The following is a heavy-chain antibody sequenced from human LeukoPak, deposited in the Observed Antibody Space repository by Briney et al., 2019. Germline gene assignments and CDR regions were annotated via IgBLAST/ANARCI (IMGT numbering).Heavy chain of an antibody. J-gene: IGHJ4*02. Sequence: PAGSLRLSCAASGFTFSRYWMSWVRQAPGKGLKWVANIKQDGSEKYYVDSVKGRFTISRDNAKNSLYLQMNRLRAEDTAVYYCAREGRRGYSGYDLDYGGQGTLVTVSS. D-gene: IGHD5-12*01. CDR1: GFTFSRYW. CDR2: IKQDGSEK. V-gene: IGHV3-7*01. CDR3: AREGRRGYSGYDLDY.